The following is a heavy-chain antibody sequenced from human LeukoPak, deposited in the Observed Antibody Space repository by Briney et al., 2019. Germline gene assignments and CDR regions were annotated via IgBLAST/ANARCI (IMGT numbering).Heavy chain of an antibody. Sequence: GGSLRLSCAASGFTFSSYAMSWVRQAPGKGLEWVSAISGSGGSTYYADSVKGRFTISRDNSKNTLYLQMNSLRAEDTAVYYCAKVRAFSMVREGGYYFDYWGQGTLVTVSS. CDR1: GFTFSSYA. CDR3: AKVRAFSMVREGGYYFDY. D-gene: IGHD3-10*01. CDR2: ISGSGGST. V-gene: IGHV3-23*01. J-gene: IGHJ4*02.